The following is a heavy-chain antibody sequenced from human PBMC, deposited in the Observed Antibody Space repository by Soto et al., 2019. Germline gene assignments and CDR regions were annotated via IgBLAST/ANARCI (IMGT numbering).Heavy chain of an antibody. CDR1: GFTFDDYA. J-gene: IGHJ3*02. CDR3: VKGLGAARRDGLDI. CDR2: ISWNGVSI. V-gene: IGHV3-9*01. Sequence: EVQVVESGGGLVQPGRSLRLSCAASGFTFDDYAMYWVRQAPGKGVEWVSGISWNGVSIGYGDSVKGRFIISRDNAKNSLYLQMNSLRAEDTALYYCVKGLGAARRDGLDIWGQGTVVTVSS. D-gene: IGHD2-15*01.